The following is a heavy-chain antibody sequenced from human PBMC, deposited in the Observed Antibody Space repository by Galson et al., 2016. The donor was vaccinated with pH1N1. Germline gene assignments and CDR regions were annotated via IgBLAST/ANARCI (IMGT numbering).Heavy chain of an antibody. CDR1: GFNFNVYD. CDR3: ARAGRNWYFDL. J-gene: IGHJ2*01. CDR2: IGSSGNTI. Sequence: SLRLSCAASGFNFNVYDMNWVRQAPGKGLEWISYIGSSGNTIYYADSVKGRFTISRDNAKHALCLQVNSLRAEDTAVYYCARAGRNWYFDLWGRGTLVAVST. V-gene: IGHV3-48*03.